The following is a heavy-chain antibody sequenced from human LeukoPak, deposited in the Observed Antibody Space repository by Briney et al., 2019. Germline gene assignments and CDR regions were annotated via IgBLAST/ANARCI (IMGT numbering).Heavy chain of an antibody. CDR1: GFTFSSYG. J-gene: IGHJ4*02. CDR3: ASNPVAGTLFY. V-gene: IGHV3-7*01. CDR2: IMEDGSQK. Sequence: GGSLRLSCAASGFTFSSYGMHWVRKAPGKGLELVANIMEDGSQKYYLDSVKGRFTISRDNAKNSLYLQMNSLRAEDTAVYYCASNPVAGTLFYWGQGTLVTVSS. D-gene: IGHD6-19*01.